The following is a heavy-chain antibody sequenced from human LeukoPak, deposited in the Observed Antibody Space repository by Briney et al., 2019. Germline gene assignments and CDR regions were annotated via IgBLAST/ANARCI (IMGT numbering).Heavy chain of an antibody. J-gene: IGHJ4*02. V-gene: IGHV1-2*06. CDR3: ARDPPRCSGGSCYARSSGDY. D-gene: IGHD2-15*01. CDR2: INPNSGGT. Sequence: GASVKVSCKASGYTFTGYYMHGVRQAPGQGLEWMGRINPNSGGTNYAQKFQGRVTMTRDTSISTAYMELSRLRSDDTAVYYCARDPPRCSGGSCYARSSGDYWGQGTLVTVSS. CDR1: GYTFTGYY.